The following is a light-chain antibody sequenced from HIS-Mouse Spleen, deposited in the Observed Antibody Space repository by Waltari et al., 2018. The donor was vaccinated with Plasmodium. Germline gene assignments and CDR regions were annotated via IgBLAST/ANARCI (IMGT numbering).Light chain of an antibody. Sequence: SYELTQPPSVSVSPGQTARITCSGDALPKQYAYWYQQKQGQAPVLVIYKDSERPSGLPERFSGSSAGTTVTLTISGVQAEDEADYYCQSADSSGTYWVFGGGTKLTVL. CDR2: KDS. J-gene: IGLJ3*02. V-gene: IGLV3-25*03. CDR3: QSADSSGTYWV. CDR1: ALPKQY.